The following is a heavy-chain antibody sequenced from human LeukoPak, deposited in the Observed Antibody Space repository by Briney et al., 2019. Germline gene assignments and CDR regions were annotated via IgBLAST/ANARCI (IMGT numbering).Heavy chain of an antibody. Sequence: GASVKVSCKASGYIFTNHYMRCVRHAPGHRLEWMGNINTRGGRTSYAQKFQGRLTLTRDTSPSTLSMELSSLRAEDTALYFCAREPYSGNYGAYYYYYMDVWGKGSTVTISS. CDR1: GYIFTNHY. J-gene: IGHJ6*03. CDR2: INTRGGRT. D-gene: IGHD1-26*01. CDR3: AREPYSGNYGAYYYYYMDV. V-gene: IGHV1-46*01.